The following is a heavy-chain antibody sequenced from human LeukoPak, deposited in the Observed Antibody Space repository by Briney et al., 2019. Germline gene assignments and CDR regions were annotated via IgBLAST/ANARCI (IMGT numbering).Heavy chain of an antibody. CDR1: GFTFSSYA. CDR2: ISGSGGST. V-gene: IGHV3-23*01. Sequence: GGSLRLSCAASGFTFSSYAMSWVRQAPGKGVEWVSAISGSGGSTYYADSVKGRFTISRDNSKNTLYLQMNSLRAEDTAVYYCAKADLKWVLLTWFDYWGQGTLVTVSS. D-gene: IGHD1-26*01. J-gene: IGHJ4*02. CDR3: AKADLKWVLLTWFDY.